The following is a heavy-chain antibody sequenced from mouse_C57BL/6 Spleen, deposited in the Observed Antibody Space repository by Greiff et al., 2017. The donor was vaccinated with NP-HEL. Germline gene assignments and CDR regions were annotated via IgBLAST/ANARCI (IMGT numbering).Heavy chain of an antibody. D-gene: IGHD2-14*01. Sequence: QVQLQQPGAELVRPGTSVKLSCKASGYTFTSYWMHWVKQRPGQGLEWIGVIDPSDSYTNYNQKFKGKATLTVDTSSSTAYMQLSSLTSEDSAVYDCARLDRDSAYWGQGTLVTVSA. J-gene: IGHJ3*01. CDR3: ARLDRDSAY. V-gene: IGHV1-59*01. CDR1: GYTFTSYW. CDR2: IDPSDSYT.